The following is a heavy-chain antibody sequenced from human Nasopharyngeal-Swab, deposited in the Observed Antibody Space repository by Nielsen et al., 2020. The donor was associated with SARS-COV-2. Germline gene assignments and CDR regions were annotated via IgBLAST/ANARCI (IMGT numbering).Heavy chain of an antibody. CDR1: GFTFDDYG. Sequence: SLKISCAASGFTFDDYGMHWARQAPGKGLEWVSGISWDGLTIGYADSVKGRFTIPRDNAKNSLYLQMNSLRVEDMAFYYCAKATNARYDFWSGSFDYWGQGTLVTVSS. CDR2: ISWDGLTI. D-gene: IGHD3-3*01. CDR3: AKATNARYDFWSGSFDY. J-gene: IGHJ4*02. V-gene: IGHV3-9*03.